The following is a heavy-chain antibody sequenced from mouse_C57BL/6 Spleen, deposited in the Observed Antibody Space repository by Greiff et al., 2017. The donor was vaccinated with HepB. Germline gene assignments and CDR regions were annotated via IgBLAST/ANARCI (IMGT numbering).Heavy chain of an antibody. Sequence: VQLQQSGAELARPGASVKLSCKASGYTFTSYGISWVKQRTGQGLEWIGEIYPRSGNTYYNEKFKGKATLTADKSSSTAYMELRSLTSEDSAVYFCSYYYGTLAYWGQGTLVTVSA. CDR2: IYPRSGNT. CDR1: GYTFTSYG. J-gene: IGHJ3*01. CDR3: SYYYGTLAY. D-gene: IGHD1-1*01. V-gene: IGHV1-81*01.